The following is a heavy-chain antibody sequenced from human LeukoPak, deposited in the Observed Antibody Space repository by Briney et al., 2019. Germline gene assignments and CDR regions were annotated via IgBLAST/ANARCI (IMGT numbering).Heavy chain of an antibody. D-gene: IGHD3-10*01. V-gene: IGHV3-33*01. J-gene: IGHJ4*02. CDR2: IWYDGSNK. CDR1: GFTFSSYG. CDR3: ARGGYYYGSGSYYTGEYYFDY. Sequence: GRSLRLSCAASGFTFSSYGMHWVRQAPGKGREGGAVIWYDGSNKYYADSVKGRFTISRDNSKNTLYLKMNSLSAEDTAVYYCARGGYYYGSGSYYTGEYYFDYWGQGTLVTVSS.